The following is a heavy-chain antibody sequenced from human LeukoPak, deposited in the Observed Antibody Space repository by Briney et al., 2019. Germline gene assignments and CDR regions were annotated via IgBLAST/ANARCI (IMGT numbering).Heavy chain of an antibody. Sequence: SETLSLTCTVSGASISNYYWNWIRQPPGKGLDWIGSIYYSGSTNYNPSLKSRVTISVDTSKNQFSLRLSSVTAADTAVYYCARDVGGGWLQSWGQGTLVTVSS. CDR1: GASISNYY. CDR3: ARDVGGGWLQS. CDR2: IYYSGST. J-gene: IGHJ4*02. D-gene: IGHD5-24*01. V-gene: IGHV4-59*01.